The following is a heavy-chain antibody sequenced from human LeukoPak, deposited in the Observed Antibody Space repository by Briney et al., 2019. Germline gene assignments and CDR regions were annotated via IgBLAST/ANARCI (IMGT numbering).Heavy chain of an antibody. V-gene: IGHV3-23*01. CDR1: GFTFSSYA. J-gene: IGHJ3*02. D-gene: IGHD6-13*01. CDR3: ARDSQQLDGTRYDAFDI. CDR2: ISGSGGST. Sequence: PGGSLRLSCAASGFTFSSYAMSWVRQAPGKGLEWVSAISGSGGSTYYADSVKGRFTISRDNSKNTLYLQMNSLRAEDTAVYYCARDSQQLDGTRYDAFDIWGQGTMVTVSS.